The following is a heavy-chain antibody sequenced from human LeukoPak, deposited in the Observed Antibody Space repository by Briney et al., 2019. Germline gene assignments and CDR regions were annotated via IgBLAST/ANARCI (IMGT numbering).Heavy chain of an antibody. CDR1: GFTFSGSG. Sequence: PGRSLRLSCAASGFTFSGSGMHWVRQAPGKGLEWVAVISYDGSRIYYADSVKGRFTVSRDNSKSTLNLQMNSLRAEDTAVYYCVKDRSSSWSFDYWGQGTLVTVSS. V-gene: IGHV3-30*18. J-gene: IGHJ4*02. CDR3: VKDRSSSWSFDY. CDR2: ISYDGSRI. D-gene: IGHD6-13*01.